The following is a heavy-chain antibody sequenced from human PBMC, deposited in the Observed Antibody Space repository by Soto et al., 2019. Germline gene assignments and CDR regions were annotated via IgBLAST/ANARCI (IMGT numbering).Heavy chain of an antibody. CDR2: IYYSGST. V-gene: IGHV4-31*03. Sequence: QVQLQESGPGLVKPSQTLSLTCTVSGGSISSGGDYWSLIRQHPGKGLEWIGYIYYSGSTYYNPSLKSRVTISVDTSKNQFSLKLSSVTAADTAVYYCARELRFGEDYYGMDVWGQGTTVTVSS. D-gene: IGHD3-10*01. CDR1: GGSISSGGDY. J-gene: IGHJ6*02. CDR3: ARELRFGEDYYGMDV.